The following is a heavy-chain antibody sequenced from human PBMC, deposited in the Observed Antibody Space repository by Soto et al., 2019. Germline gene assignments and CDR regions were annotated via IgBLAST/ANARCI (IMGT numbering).Heavy chain of an antibody. CDR2: ISGSGGST. CDR3: AKDRRDSNGPTTFLD. Sequence: HPGGSLRLSCAASGFTFSSYAMSWVRQAPGKGLEWVSAISGSGGSTYYADSVKGRFTISRDNSKNTLYLQMNSLRAEDTAVYYSAKDRRDSNGPTTFLDWGQGTLVTVSS. D-gene: IGHD1-1*01. CDR1: GFTFSSYA. V-gene: IGHV3-23*01. J-gene: IGHJ4*02.